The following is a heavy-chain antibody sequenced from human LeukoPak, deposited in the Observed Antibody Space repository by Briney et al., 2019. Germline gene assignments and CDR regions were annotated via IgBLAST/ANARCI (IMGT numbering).Heavy chain of an antibody. J-gene: IGHJ4*02. V-gene: IGHV3-33*01. CDR2: IWYDGSNK. Sequence: GGSLRLSCAASGFTFSSYGMHWVRQAPGKGLEWVAVIWYDGSNKYYADSVQGRFTISRDPSKNTLYLKMNSLRAEDMAVYYCAREYYDILTGYSRTYDYWGQGTLVTVSS. CDR1: GFTFSSYG. D-gene: IGHD3-9*01. CDR3: AREYYDILTGYSRTYDY.